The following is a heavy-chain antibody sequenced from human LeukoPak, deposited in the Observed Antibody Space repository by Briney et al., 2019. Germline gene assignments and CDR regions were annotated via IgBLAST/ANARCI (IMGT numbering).Heavy chain of an antibody. D-gene: IGHD3-10*01. J-gene: IGHJ5*02. V-gene: IGHV1-3*01. CDR2: INAANADT. CDR3: ARERRARAYYYGSGNWFDP. Sequence: ASVKVSCKASGYTFTNYAIHWVRQAPGQRLEWMGWINAANADTKYSQKFQGRVTITRDTSASTAYMELSSLRSEDTAVYYCARERRARAYYYGSGNWFDPWGQGTLVTVSS. CDR1: GYTFTNYA.